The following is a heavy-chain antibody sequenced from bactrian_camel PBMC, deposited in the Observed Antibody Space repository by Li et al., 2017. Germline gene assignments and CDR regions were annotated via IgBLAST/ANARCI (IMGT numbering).Heavy chain of an antibody. D-gene: IGHD7*01. Sequence: HVQLVESGGGLVQPGGSLRLSCAASGFSFSSYGMNWVRQVPGKGLQWVSHSTTGGGITYYADSVKGRFTISRDNAKDTLYLQLNSLKTEDTAMYYCAKAADGGDWWGTLSEYMHWGQGTQVTVS. J-gene: IGHJ4*01. CDR1: GFSFSSYG. CDR2: STTGGGIT. CDR3: AKAADGGDWWGTLSEYMH. V-gene: IGHV3S1*01.